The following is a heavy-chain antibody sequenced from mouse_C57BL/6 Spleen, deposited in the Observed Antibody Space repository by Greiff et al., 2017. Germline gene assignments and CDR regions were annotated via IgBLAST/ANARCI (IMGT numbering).Heavy chain of an antibody. D-gene: IGHD3-2*02. Sequence: DVMLVESGGGLVQPKGSLKLSCAASGFTFNTYAMHWVRQAPGKGLAWVARLRSHSSNYATYYAASVKDRFTISRDDSQSMLYLQMNNLKTEDTAMYYCVREGQLSAWFAYWGQGTLVTVSA. CDR2: LRSHSSNYAT. V-gene: IGHV10-3*01. CDR3: VREGQLSAWFAY. CDR1: GFTFNTYA. J-gene: IGHJ3*01.